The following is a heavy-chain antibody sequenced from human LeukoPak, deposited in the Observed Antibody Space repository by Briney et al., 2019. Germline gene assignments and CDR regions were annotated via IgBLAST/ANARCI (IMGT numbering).Heavy chain of an antibody. CDR2: ISDNGGRT. CDR3: TWDWQYDY. J-gene: IGHJ4*02. CDR1: GFTFSGYA. D-gene: IGHD3/OR15-3a*01. V-gene: IGHV3-23*01. Sequence: HTGGSLRLSCAASGFTFSGYAMSWVRQAPGKGLEWVSTISDNGGRTYYADSVKGRFTISRDSSKNTLFLQMNSLRAEDTAIYYCTWDWQYDYWGQGTLVTVSS.